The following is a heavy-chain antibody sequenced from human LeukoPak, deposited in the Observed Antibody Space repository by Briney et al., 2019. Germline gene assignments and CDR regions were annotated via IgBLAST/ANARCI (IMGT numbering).Heavy chain of an antibody. CDR2: INHSGST. D-gene: IGHD3-10*01. Sequence: PSETLSLTCAVYGGSFSGYYWSWIRQPPGKGLEWIGEINHSGSTNYNPSLKSRVTISVDTSKNQFSLKLSSVTAADTAVYYCARGLFYYYGSGSYTPFDYWGQGTLVTVSS. CDR3: ARGLFYYYGSGSYTPFDY. V-gene: IGHV4-34*01. CDR1: GGSFSGYY. J-gene: IGHJ4*02.